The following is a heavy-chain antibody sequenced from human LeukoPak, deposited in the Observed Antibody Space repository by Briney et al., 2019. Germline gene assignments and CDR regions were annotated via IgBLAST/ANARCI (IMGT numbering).Heavy chain of an antibody. CDR1: GYTFTSYG. CDR2: MNPNSGNT. J-gene: IGHJ4*02. D-gene: IGHD2-2*02. CDR3: ARTVHCSSTSCYIMSD. Sequence: ASVKVSCKASGYTFTSYGINWVRQATGQGLEWMGWMNPNSGNTGYAQKFQGRVTMTRNTSISTAYMELSSLRSEDTAVYYCARTVHCSSTSCYIMSDWGQGTLVTVSS. V-gene: IGHV1-8*01.